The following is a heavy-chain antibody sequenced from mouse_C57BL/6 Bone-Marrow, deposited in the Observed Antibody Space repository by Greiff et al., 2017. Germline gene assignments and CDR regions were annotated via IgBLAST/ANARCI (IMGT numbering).Heavy chain of an antibody. V-gene: IGHV1-15*01. Sequence: VKLVESGAELVRPGASVTLSCKASGYTFTDYEMHWVKQTPVHGLEWIGAIDPETGGTAYNQKFKGKAILTADKSSSTAYMELRSLTSEDSAVYYCTRDYGSSPWYFDVWGTGTTVTVSS. D-gene: IGHD1-1*01. CDR1: GYTFTDYE. J-gene: IGHJ1*03. CDR2: IDPETGGT. CDR3: TRDYGSSPWYFDV.